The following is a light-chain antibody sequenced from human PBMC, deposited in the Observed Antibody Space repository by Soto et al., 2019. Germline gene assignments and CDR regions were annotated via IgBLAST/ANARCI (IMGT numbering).Light chain of an antibody. J-gene: IGKJ2*01. V-gene: IGKV3-15*01. CDR2: GAS. CDR3: HQYNNWPPYT. Sequence: EIVMTQSPATLSVSPGERATLSCRASQSVSSNLAWYQQKPGQAPRLLIYGASTRATGIPARFSGSGSGTEFTLTITSLQSKDFALYSCHQYNNWPPYTFGHGTKLEIK. CDR1: QSVSSN.